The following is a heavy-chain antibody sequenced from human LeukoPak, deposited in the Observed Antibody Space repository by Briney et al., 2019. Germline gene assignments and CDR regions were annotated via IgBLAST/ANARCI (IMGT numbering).Heavy chain of an antibody. D-gene: IGHD2-2*02. CDR2: IYWNDDK. Sequence: SGPTLVNPTQTLTLTCTFSGFSLSTSGVGVGWIRQPPGKALEWLALIYWNDDKRYSPSLKSRLTITKDTSKNQVVLTMTNMDPVDTATYYCAHSPDCSSTSCYIGVGYYFDYWGQGTLVTVSS. CDR3: AHSPDCSSTSCYIGVGYYFDY. V-gene: IGHV2-5*01. J-gene: IGHJ4*02. CDR1: GFSLSTSGVG.